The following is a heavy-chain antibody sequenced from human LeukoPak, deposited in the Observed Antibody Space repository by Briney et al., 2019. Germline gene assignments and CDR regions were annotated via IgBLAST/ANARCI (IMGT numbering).Heavy chain of an antibody. CDR2: ISSDGSID. CDR3: ARETPDSSGWD. CDR1: GFTFSSYG. Sequence: GRSLRLSCAASGFTFSSYGMHWVRQAPGKGLEWVAVISSDGSIDYYADSVRGRFTISRDNAKNSLYLQMNSLRAEDTAVYYCARETPDSSGWDWGQGTLVTVSS. V-gene: IGHV3-30*03. J-gene: IGHJ4*02. D-gene: IGHD6-19*01.